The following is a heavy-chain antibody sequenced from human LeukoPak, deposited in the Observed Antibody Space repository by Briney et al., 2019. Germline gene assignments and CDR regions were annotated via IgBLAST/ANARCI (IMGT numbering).Heavy chain of an antibody. Sequence: GGSLRLSCAASGFTFSTYKMNWVRQAPGKGLEWVSSISSDSVYMYYADSVKGRFTISRDNAKNSLSLQMNSLRAEDTAVYYCASLSRQRTFDNWGQGTLVTVSS. CDR3: ASLSRQRTFDN. D-gene: IGHD6-25*01. CDR1: GFTFSTYK. V-gene: IGHV3-21*01. CDR2: ISSDSVYM. J-gene: IGHJ4*02.